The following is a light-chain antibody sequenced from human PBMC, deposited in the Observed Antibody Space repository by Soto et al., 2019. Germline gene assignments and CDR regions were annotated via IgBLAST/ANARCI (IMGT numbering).Light chain of an antibody. CDR3: QQYNSYSKT. J-gene: IGKJ1*01. Sequence: DIQMTHSPSTLSASVGDRVTITCLASQSISYWLAWYQQKPGNAPKLLIYAASSLESGVPSRFSGSGSGTEFTLTISSLQPDDSASYYCQQYNSYSKTFGQGTKVDI. V-gene: IGKV1-5*01. CDR2: AAS. CDR1: QSISYW.